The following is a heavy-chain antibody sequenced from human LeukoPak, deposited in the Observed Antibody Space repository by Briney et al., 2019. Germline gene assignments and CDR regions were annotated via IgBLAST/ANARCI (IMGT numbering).Heavy chain of an antibody. CDR2: ISSGGTYK. CDR1: GFTFENFI. V-gene: IGHV3-21*01. D-gene: IGHD2-21*02. CDR3: ARQELRVVLTNPMALSDF. Sequence: PGGSLRLSCAATGFTFENFIMVWVRQSPGKGLEWVSSISSGGTYKDYADSVKGRFTISRDNPKSSLYLQMSILSADGTAVYCYARQELRVVLTNPMALSDFWGQGTLVTVSA. J-gene: IGHJ4*02.